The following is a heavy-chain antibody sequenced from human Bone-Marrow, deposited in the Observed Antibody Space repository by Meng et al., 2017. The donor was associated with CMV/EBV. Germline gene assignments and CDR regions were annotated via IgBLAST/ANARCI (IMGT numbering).Heavy chain of an antibody. V-gene: IGHV3-11*01. CDR3: ARTYFDWDSYYFDY. Sequence: AFGFTCSDYYMSWIRQARGKGLEWVSYISSSGSTIYYADSVKGRFTISRDNAKNSLYLQMNSLRAEDTAVYYCARTYFDWDSYYFDYWGQGTLVTVSS. D-gene: IGHD3-9*01. CDR1: GFTCSDYY. CDR2: ISSSGSTI. J-gene: IGHJ4*02.